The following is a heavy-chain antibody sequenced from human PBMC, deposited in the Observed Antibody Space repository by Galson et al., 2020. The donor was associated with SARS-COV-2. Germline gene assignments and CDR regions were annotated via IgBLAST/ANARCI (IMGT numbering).Heavy chain of an antibody. CDR3: ARARPYYYGSGSFSYFDY. CDR1: GFTFDSYD. D-gene: IGHD3-10*01. CDR2: IDIAGDT. Sequence: TGGSLRLSCVASGFTFDSYDMHWVRQATGKGLEWVSVIDIAGDTYYPDSVKVRFTISRESAKNSLYLQMNSLRAGDTAVYYCARARPYYYGSGSFSYFDYWGQGTLVTVSS. V-gene: IGHV3-13*01. J-gene: IGHJ4*02.